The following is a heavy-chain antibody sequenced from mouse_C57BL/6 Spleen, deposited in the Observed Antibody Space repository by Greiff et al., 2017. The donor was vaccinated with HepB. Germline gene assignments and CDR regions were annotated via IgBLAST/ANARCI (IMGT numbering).Heavy chain of an antibody. CDR2: ISSGSSTI. CDR1: GFTFSDYG. CDR3: ARSHYYGSSYGFAY. V-gene: IGHV5-17*01. Sequence: DVMLVESGGGLVKPGGSLKLSCAASGFTFSDYGMHWVRQAPEKGLEWVAYISSGSSTIYYADTVKGRFTISRDNAKNTLFLQMTSLRSEDTAMYYCARSHYYGSSYGFAYWGQGTLVTVSA. D-gene: IGHD1-1*01. J-gene: IGHJ3*01.